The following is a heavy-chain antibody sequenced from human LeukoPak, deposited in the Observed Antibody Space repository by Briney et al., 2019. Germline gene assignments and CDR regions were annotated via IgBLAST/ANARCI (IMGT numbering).Heavy chain of an antibody. Sequence: GGSLRLSCETSGFTFSSYWMTWVRQAPGKGLEWVSAVSGSYSTYYADSVKGRFTISRDNSKNTLYLQMNSLRAEDTALYYCAKVSGVGLGAFDIWGQGTMVSVSS. V-gene: IGHV3-23*01. CDR2: VSGSYST. J-gene: IGHJ3*02. CDR1: GFTFSSYW. D-gene: IGHD1-26*01. CDR3: AKVSGVGLGAFDI.